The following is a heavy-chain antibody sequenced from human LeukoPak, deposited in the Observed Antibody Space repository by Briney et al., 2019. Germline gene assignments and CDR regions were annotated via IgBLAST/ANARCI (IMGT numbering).Heavy chain of an antibody. Sequence: GGSLRPSCAASGFTFSTYGMSWVRQAPGKGLEWVSAISGSGGSTYYADSVKGRFTISRDNSKNTLYLQMNSLRAEDTAVYYCAKGGLARYGDYWGQGTLVTVSS. CDR1: GFTFSTYG. J-gene: IGHJ4*02. CDR2: ISGSGGST. D-gene: IGHD3-16*01. V-gene: IGHV3-23*01. CDR3: AKGGLARYGDY.